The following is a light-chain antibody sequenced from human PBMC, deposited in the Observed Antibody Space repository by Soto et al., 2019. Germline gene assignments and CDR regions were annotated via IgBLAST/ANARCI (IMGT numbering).Light chain of an antibody. J-gene: IGLJ2*01. CDR3: QTWGTGIVV. CDR1: SGHSNYA. CDR2: VDSDGSH. V-gene: IGLV4-69*02. Sequence: QPVLTQSPSASASLGASVKLTCTLSSGHSNYAIAWHQQQPEKGPRYLMKVDSDGSHNKGDGIPDRFSGSRSGDERYLTISRLQSEDEADYYCQTWGTGIVVFGGGTKLTVL.